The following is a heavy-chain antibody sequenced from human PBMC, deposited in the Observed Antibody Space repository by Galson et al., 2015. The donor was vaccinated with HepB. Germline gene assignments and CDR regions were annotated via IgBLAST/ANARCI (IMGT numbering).Heavy chain of an antibody. CDR3: AREGSGSGSYHYYGMDV. CDR1: GYTFTSYY. Sequence: SCKASGYTFTSYYMHWVRQAPGQGLEWMGIINPSGGSTSYAQKFQGRVTMTRDTSTSTVYMELNSLRAEDTAVYYCAREGSGSGSYHYYGMDVWGQGTTVTVSS. CDR2: INPSGGST. V-gene: IGHV1-46*01. D-gene: IGHD3-10*01. J-gene: IGHJ6*02.